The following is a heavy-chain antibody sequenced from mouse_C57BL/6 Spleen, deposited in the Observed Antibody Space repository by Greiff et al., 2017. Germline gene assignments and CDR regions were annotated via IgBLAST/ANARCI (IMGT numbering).Heavy chain of an antibody. D-gene: IGHD1-1*01. V-gene: IGHV1-61*01. CDR3: AREGICYYGSNPHYYAMDY. CDR1: GYTFTSSW. Sequence: QVQLQQPGAELVRPGSSVKLSCKASGYTFTSSWMAWVTPRPGQGLEWIGNIYPSDSETHYNQKFKDKATLTVDKSSSTAYMQLSSLTSEDSAVYYFAREGICYYGSNPHYYAMDYWGQGTSVTVSS. CDR2: IYPSDSET. J-gene: IGHJ4*01.